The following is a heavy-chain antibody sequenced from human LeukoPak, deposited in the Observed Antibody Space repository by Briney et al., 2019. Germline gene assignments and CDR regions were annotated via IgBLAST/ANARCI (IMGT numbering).Heavy chain of an antibody. CDR2: IYYSGST. J-gene: IGHJ4*02. CDR1: GGSISSSSYY. D-gene: IGHD2-2*01. CDR3: ARHDRCSSTSCSLYYFDY. Sequence: SETLSLTCTVSGGSISSSSYYWGWIRQPPGKGLEWIGSIYYSGSTYHNPSLKSRVTISVDTSKNRFSLKLSSVTAADTAVYYCARHDRCSSTSCSLYYFDYWGQGTLVTVSS. V-gene: IGHV4-39*01.